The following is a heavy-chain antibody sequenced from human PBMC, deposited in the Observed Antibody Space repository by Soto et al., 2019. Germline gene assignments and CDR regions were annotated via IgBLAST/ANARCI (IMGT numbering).Heavy chain of an antibody. CDR3: AKRSSSSTFDY. D-gene: IGHD6-6*01. CDR1: GFTFSSYA. CDR2: ISGSDDST. Sequence: GGSLRLSCAASGFTFSSYAMSWVRQAPGKGLEWVSVISGSDDSTYYADSVKGRFTISRDNSKNTLYLQMNSLSAEDTAVYYCAKRSSSSTFDYWGQGTLVTVSS. V-gene: IGHV3-23*01. J-gene: IGHJ4*02.